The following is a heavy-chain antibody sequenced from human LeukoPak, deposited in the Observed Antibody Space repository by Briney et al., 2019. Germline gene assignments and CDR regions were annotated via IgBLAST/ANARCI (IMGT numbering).Heavy chain of an antibody. CDR1: GFTFRSHA. CDR3: AKDFRIGYSAHFDY. D-gene: IGHD2-21*01. J-gene: IGHJ4*02. CDR2: IYENGGTT. Sequence: GGSLRLSCVGSGFTFRSHAMSWVRQAPEKGLEFVSGIYENGGTTYYADSVKGRFSISRDNSKNTLYLQMDSLRGEDTTVYYCAKDFRIGYSAHFDYWGQGALVTVSS. V-gene: IGHV3-23*01.